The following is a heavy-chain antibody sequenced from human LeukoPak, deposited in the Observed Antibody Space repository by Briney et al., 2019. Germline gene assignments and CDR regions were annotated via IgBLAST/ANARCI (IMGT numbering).Heavy chain of an antibody. J-gene: IGHJ4*02. CDR2: ISSGSSAI. D-gene: IGHD4-17*01. V-gene: IGHV3-21*01. CDR1: GFTFSTYA. Sequence: GGSLRLSCAASGFTFSTYAMTWVRQAPGKGLEWVSIISSGSSAIFSADALKGRFTISRDDAKNLLYLDMNSLRAEDTAVYYCARGHTAVTRHFDFWGQGTLVTVSS. CDR3: ARGHTAVTRHFDF.